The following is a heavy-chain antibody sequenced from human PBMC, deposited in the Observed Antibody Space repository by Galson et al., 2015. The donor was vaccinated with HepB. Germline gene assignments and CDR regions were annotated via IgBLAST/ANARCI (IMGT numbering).Heavy chain of an antibody. CDR3: ESTTVTTWGNWFDP. D-gene: IGHD4-11*01. J-gene: IGHJ5*02. V-gene: IGHV3-21*01. CDR1: GFTFSSYS. Sequence: SLRLSCAASGFTFSSYSMNWVRQAPGKGLEWVSSISSSSSDIYYAASVKGRFTISRDNAKNSLNLQMNSLRAEDTSVYYCESTTVTTWGNWFDPWGHGTLVTVSS. CDR2: ISSSSSDI.